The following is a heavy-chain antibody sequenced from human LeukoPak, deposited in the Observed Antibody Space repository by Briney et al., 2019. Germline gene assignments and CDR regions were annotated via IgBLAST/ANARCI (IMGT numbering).Heavy chain of an antibody. D-gene: IGHD6-13*01. CDR1: GGSFSGYY. Sequence: SETLSLTCAVYGGSFSGYYWSWIRQPPGKGLEWIGEISHSGSTNYNPSLKSRVTISVDTSKNQFSLKMSSVTAADTAVYFCASSIPIAAAGDFDIWGQGTMVTVSS. CDR3: ASSIPIAAAGDFDI. J-gene: IGHJ3*02. CDR2: ISHSGST. V-gene: IGHV4-34*01.